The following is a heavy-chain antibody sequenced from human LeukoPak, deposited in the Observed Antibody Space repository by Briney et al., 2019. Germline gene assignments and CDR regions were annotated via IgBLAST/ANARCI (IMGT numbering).Heavy chain of an antibody. D-gene: IGHD4-23*01. CDR2: IASDGSST. CDR3: ARGRPHGNDY. V-gene: IGHV3-74*01. J-gene: IGHJ4*02. Sequence: GGSLRLSCAASGFTFCSYWMNWVRHAPGKGLVWVSRIASDGSSTTYADSVKGRFSISRDNAKNTLYLQMNSLRVEDTAVYYCARGRPHGNDYWGQGTLVTVSS. CDR1: GFTFCSYW.